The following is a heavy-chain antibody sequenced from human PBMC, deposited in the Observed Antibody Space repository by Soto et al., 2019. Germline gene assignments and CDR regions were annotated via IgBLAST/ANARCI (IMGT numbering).Heavy chain of an antibody. CDR3: ARDRVNFWSGYRYPHYYYYGMDV. V-gene: IGHV3-74*01. D-gene: IGHD3-3*01. CDR1: GFTFSSYW. Sequence: RLSCAASGFTFSSYWMHWVRQAPGKGLVWVSRINSDGSSTSYADSVKGRFTISRDNAKNTLYLQMNSLRAEDTAGYYCARDRVNFWSGYRYPHYYYYGMDVWGQGTTVTVSS. J-gene: IGHJ6*02. CDR2: INSDGSST.